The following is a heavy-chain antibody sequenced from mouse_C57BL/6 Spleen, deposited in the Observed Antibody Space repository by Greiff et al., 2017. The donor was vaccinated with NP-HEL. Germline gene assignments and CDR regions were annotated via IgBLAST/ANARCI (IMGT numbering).Heavy chain of an antibody. J-gene: IGHJ4*01. Sequence: VKLMESGPELVKPGASVKLSCKASGYTFTSYDINWVKQRPGQGLEWIGWIYPRDGSTKYNEKFKGKATLTVDTSSSTAYMELHSLTSEDSAVYFCARLGDYDPYAMDYWGQGTSVTVSS. CDR2: IYPRDGST. V-gene: IGHV1-85*01. D-gene: IGHD2-4*01. CDR1: GYTFTSYD. CDR3: ARLGDYDPYAMDY.